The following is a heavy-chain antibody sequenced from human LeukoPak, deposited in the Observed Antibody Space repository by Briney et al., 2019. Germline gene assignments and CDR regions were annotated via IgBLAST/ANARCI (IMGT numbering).Heavy chain of an antibody. CDR2: INPNSGGT. J-gene: IGHJ4*02. V-gene: IGHV1-2*02. CDR1: GYTFTGYY. D-gene: IGHD3-22*01. Sequence: ASVKVSCKASGYTFTGYYMHWVRQAPGQGLEWMGWINPNSGGTNYAQKFQGRVTMTRDTSISTAYMELSRLRSDDTAVYYCARSAGDYYDSSGYYGDWGQGTLVTVSS. CDR3: ARSAGDYYDSSGYYGD.